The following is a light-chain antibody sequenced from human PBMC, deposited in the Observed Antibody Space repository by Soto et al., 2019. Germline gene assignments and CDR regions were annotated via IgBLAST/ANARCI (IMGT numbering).Light chain of an antibody. J-gene: IGKJ1*01. CDR2: DAF. CDR1: QSISEF. V-gene: IGKV1-5*01. CDR3: QQYSTYPWT. Sequence: DIQMTQSPSTLSVSVGDTVTISCRANQSISEFLAWYQQKPGKAPKLLIYDAFGLEKGVPSRFGGSGSGTEFTLTINSLQPDDLGTYYCQQYSTYPWTFDQGTKVDFK.